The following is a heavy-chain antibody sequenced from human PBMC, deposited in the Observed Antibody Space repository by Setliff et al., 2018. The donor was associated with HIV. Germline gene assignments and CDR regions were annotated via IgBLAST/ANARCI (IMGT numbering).Heavy chain of an antibody. CDR1: GFLLSNARMG. Sequence: SGPTLVNPTETLTLTCTVSGFLLSNARMGVSWIRQHPGKALEWLAHIFSNDEKSYSTSLKSRLIISKDTSKSQLVLTMTNLDPVDTATYYCARMTSFPVAGWYFDVWGRGTRVTVTS. D-gene: IGHD6-19*01. CDR2: IFSNDEK. CDR3: ARMTSFPVAGWYFDV. J-gene: IGHJ2*01. V-gene: IGHV2-26*01.